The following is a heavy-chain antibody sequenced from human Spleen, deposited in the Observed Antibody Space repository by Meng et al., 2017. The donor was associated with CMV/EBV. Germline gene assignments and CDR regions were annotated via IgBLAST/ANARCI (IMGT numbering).Heavy chain of an antibody. Sequence: SLKISCAASGFTMDDYAMHWVRQAPGKGLEWVSGISWNRGSIGYTDSVKGRFTISRDNANNSLYLQINSLRAEDTALYYCAKDIGRYLLRNGQWGFDYWGQGTLVTVSS. CDR2: ISWNRGSI. D-gene: IGHD1-1*01. J-gene: IGHJ4*02. CDR1: GFTMDDYA. V-gene: IGHV3-9*01. CDR3: AKDIGRYLLRNGQWGFDY.